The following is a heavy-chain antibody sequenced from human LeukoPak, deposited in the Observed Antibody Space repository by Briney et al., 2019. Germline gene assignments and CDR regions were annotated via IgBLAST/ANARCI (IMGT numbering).Heavy chain of an antibody. CDR2: INHSGST. CDR3: ARAKYGSGSRLLDY. D-gene: IGHD3-10*01. CDR1: GGSFSVYY. V-gene: IGHV4-34*01. J-gene: IGHJ4*02. Sequence: PSETLSLTCAVYGGSFSVYYWSWIRQPPGKGLEWIGEINHSGSTNYNPSLKSRVTISVDTSKNQFSLELSSVTAADTAVYYCARAKYGSGSRLLDYWGQGTLVTVSS.